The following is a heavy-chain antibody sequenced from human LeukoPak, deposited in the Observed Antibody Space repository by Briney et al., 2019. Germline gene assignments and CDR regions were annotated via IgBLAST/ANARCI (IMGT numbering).Heavy chain of an antibody. D-gene: IGHD2-2*01. CDR3: ARAEGSYCSSTSCWGFHFDY. J-gene: IGHJ4*02. CDR2: MYHTESA. CDR1: GASIMSYY. Sequence: SETLSLTCNVSGASIMSYYWTWLRQSPGKGLEWIGYMYHTESANYHPSLKSRVTISVDTSKNQFSLKLSSVTAADTAVYYCARAEGSYCSSTSCWGFHFDYWGQGTLVTVSS. V-gene: IGHV4-59*01.